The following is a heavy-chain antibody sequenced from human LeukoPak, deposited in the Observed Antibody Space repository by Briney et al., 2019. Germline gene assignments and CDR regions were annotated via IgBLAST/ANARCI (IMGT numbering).Heavy chain of an antibody. CDR2: ISSSSSYI. CDR1: GFTFSSYS. Sequence: GGSLRLPCAASGFTFSSYSMNWVRQAPGKGLEWVSSISSSSSYIYYADSVKGRFTISRDNAKNSLYLQMNSLRAEDTAVYYCASYSSGWYGYWGQGTLVTVSS. CDR3: ASYSSGWYGY. J-gene: IGHJ4*02. D-gene: IGHD6-19*01. V-gene: IGHV3-21*01.